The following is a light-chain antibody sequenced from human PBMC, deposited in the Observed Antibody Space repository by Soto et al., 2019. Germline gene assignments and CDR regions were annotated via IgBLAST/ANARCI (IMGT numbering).Light chain of an antibody. Sequence: DIQMTQSPSSLSASVGDRVTITCRASQSISSYVNWYQQKPGKAPKLLIYAASILQSGVPSRFSGSGSGTDFTLTISSLQPEDFANYYCQQSYNTPRSFGQGTKVEIK. V-gene: IGKV1-39*01. CDR1: QSISSY. CDR3: QQSYNTPRS. J-gene: IGKJ1*01. CDR2: AAS.